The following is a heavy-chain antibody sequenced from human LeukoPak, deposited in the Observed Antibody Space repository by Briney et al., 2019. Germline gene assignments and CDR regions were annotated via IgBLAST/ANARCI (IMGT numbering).Heavy chain of an antibody. J-gene: IGHJ6*03. D-gene: IGHD3-3*01. V-gene: IGHV3-20*04. CDR3: AKGHTTIFGVVIRNYYYMDV. CDR1: GYTFGDYG. Sequence: PWGSLRLSCAASGYTFGDYGMSWVRQVPGKGLEWVSGTSRRGDITGYADFVKGRFTISIDNSKNTLYLQMNSLRAEDTAVYYCAKGHTTIFGVVIRNYYYMDVWGKGTTVTVSS. CDR2: TSRRGDIT.